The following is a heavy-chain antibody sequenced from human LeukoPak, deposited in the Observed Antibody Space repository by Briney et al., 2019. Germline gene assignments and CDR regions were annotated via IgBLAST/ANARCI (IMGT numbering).Heavy chain of an antibody. Sequence: GASVKVSCKAYGGTFSNSGISWVRQAPGQGLEWMGWINIYTGNPTYAQGFTGRFVFSSDTSVSTAYLQISSLKAEDTAVYYCARDAATINFDYWGQGTLVTVSS. CDR2: INIYTGNP. CDR1: GGTFSNSG. CDR3: ARDAATINFDY. V-gene: IGHV7-4-1*02. D-gene: IGHD5-24*01. J-gene: IGHJ4*02.